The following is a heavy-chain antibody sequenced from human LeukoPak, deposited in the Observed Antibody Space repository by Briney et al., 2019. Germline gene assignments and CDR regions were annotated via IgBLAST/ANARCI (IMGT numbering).Heavy chain of an antibody. Sequence: GGSLRLSCAASGFVFSRYMMDWVRQARGKGLEWVASISSSSSNIYYADSVKGRFSISRDNAKNSLYLQMESLRVEDTSLYYCARDHSRVRAPSLDYWGQGALVTVSS. J-gene: IGHJ4*02. CDR3: ARDHSRVRAPSLDY. V-gene: IGHV3-21*01. CDR1: GFVFSRYM. CDR2: ISSSSSNI. D-gene: IGHD1-26*01.